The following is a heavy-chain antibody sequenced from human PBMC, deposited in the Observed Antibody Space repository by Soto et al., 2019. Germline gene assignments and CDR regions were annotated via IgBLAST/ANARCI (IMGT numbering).Heavy chain of an antibody. J-gene: IGHJ6*02. CDR2: INPSGGST. V-gene: IGHV1-46*01. Sequence: ASVKVSCKASGYTFTSYYMHWVRQAPGQGLEWMGIINPSGGSTSYAQKFQGRVTMTRDTSTSTVYMELSSLRSEDTAVYYCARDPFLITIFGVVIEGQYGMDVWGQGTTVTVSS. CDR3: ARDPFLITIFGVVIEGQYGMDV. CDR1: GYTFTSYY. D-gene: IGHD3-3*01.